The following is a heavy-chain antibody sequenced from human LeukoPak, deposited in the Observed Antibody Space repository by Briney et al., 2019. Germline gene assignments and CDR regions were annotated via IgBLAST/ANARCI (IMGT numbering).Heavy chain of an antibody. V-gene: IGHV4-30-4*08. Sequence: PSETLSLTCTVSGGSLSRGDYSWSWIRQPPGNSLEWSGYIYYSGSTYYNPSLNRRVTVSGATSKNQFSLKLSSVTAPDTAVYYCASNSGSYRQIDYWGQGTLVTVSS. CDR1: GGSLSRGDYS. CDR2: IYYSGST. D-gene: IGHD1-26*01. CDR3: ASNSGSYRQIDY. J-gene: IGHJ4*02.